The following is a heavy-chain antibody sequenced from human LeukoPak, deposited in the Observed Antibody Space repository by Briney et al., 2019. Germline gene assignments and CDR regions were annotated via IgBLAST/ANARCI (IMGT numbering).Heavy chain of an antibody. CDR3: ARESGKFDY. CDR1: GXPIGDFA. Sequence: GGSLRLSCVASGXPIGDFAMHWVRQAPGKGLEWVSLISGDGVSTFYADSVKGRFSISRDNSKNSLSLEMNSLRTEDTAMYYCARESGKFDYWGQGTLVAVSS. V-gene: IGHV3-43*02. CDR2: ISGDGVST. J-gene: IGHJ4*02.